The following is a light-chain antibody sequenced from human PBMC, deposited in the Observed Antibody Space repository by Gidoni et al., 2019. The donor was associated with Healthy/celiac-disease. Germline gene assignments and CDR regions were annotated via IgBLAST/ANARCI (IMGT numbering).Light chain of an antibody. CDR3: QQYNNWPRT. CDR2: GAS. Sequence: EMVLPPSTATLSVSPGARATLSCRASQSVSSNLAWYQQKPGQAPRLLIYGASTRATGIPARFSGSGSGTEFTLTISSLQSEDFAVYYCQQYNNWPRTFGQGTKVEIK. J-gene: IGKJ1*01. V-gene: IGKV3-15*01. CDR1: QSVSSN.